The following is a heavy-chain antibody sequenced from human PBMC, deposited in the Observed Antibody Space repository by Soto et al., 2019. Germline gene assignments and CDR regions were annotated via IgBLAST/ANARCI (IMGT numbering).Heavy chain of an antibody. J-gene: IGHJ5*02. D-gene: IGHD5-12*01. Sequence: EVQLLESGGGLVQPGGSLRLSCAASGFTFSSYAMSWVRQAPGKGLEWVSAISGSGGRTSYADSVTGRFTISRDNSKNTLYLQMNSLRAEDTAVYYCAKNAGYSGYLKWFDPWVQGTLVTVSS. CDR1: GFTFSSYA. CDR2: ISGSGGRT. V-gene: IGHV3-23*01. CDR3: AKNAGYSGYLKWFDP.